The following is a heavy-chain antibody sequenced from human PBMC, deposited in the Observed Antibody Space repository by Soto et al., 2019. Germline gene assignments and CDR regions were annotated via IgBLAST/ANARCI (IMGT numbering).Heavy chain of an antibody. J-gene: IGHJ5*02. Sequence: GESLKISCKSSGYSFNTFWIGWVRQMPGKGLEWMGIIFPADSDTKYSPSFQGQVTISADKSISTAYLQWSSLKASDTGMYYCATPYRDYDHWGQGTLVTVSS. V-gene: IGHV5-51*01. CDR3: ATPYRDYDH. CDR1: GYSFNTFW. D-gene: IGHD4-17*01. CDR2: IFPADSDT.